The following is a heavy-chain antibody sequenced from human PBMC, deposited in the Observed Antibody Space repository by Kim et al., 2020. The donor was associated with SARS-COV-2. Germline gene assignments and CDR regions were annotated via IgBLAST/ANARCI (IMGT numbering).Heavy chain of an antibody. Sequence: YSQNFQGKLTMTGETSTTTVYMELTSLRSEDTATYYCARAPSDFYGMDVWGQGTPVTVSS. D-gene: IGHD2-21*01. CDR3: ARAPSDFYGMDV. V-gene: IGHV1-46*01. J-gene: IGHJ6*02.